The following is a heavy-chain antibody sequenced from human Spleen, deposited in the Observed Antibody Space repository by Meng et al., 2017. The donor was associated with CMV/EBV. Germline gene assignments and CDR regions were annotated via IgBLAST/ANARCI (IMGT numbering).Heavy chain of an antibody. J-gene: IGHJ6*02. CDR2: ISTGGSTI. CDR3: ARVVPAANLAGMDV. CDR1: GFTFSDYY. Sequence: ISCAASGFTFSDYYMSWIRQAPGKGLEWVSYISTGGSTIYYADSVKGRFTISRDNAKNSLYLQMNSLRAEDTAVYYCARVVPAANLAGMDVWGQGTTVTVSS. D-gene: IGHD2-2*01. V-gene: IGHV3-11*01.